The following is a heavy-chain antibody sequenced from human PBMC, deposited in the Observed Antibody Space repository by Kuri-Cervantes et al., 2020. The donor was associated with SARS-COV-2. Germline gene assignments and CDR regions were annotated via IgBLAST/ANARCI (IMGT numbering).Heavy chain of an antibody. J-gene: IGHJ6*03. CDR2: IKQDGSEK. CDR3: ARVAGEGPIYYYYMDV. CDR1: GFTFSNYW. D-gene: IGHD2-21*01. Sequence: GGSLRLSCAASGFTFSNYWMSWVRQGPGKRLEWVANIKQDGSEKYYVDSVKGRFTISRDNAKNSLYLQINSLRAEDTAVFYCARVAGEGPIYYYYMDVWGKGTTVTVSS. V-gene: IGHV3-7*04.